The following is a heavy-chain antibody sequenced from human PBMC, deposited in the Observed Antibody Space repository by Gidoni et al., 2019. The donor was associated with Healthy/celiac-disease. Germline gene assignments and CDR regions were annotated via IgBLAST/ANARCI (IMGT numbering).Heavy chain of an antibody. Sequence: QVQLVESGGGVVQPGRSLRLSCAASGFTFSSSGMHWVRQAPGKGLAWVAVIWYDGSNKYYADSVKGRFTISRDNSKNTLYLQMNSLRAEDTAVYYCAREYYDILTGHFPGFDYWGQGTLVTVSS. CDR1: GFTFSSSG. J-gene: IGHJ4*02. V-gene: IGHV3-33*01. CDR3: AREYYDILTGHFPGFDY. CDR2: IWYDGSNK. D-gene: IGHD3-9*01.